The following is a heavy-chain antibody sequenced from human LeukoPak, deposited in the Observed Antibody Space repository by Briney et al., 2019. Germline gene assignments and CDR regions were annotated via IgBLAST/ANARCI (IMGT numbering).Heavy chain of an antibody. CDR1: GGSISSSSYY. J-gene: IGHJ4*02. D-gene: IGHD4-17*01. CDR3: ARLTVTTPFFDY. V-gene: IGHV4-39*01. Sequence: SETLSLTRTVSGGSISSSSYYWGWIRQPPGKGLEWIGSIYYSGSTYYNPSLKTRVTISVDTSKNQFSLNLSSVTAADTAVYYCARLTVTTPFFDYWGQGSLVTVSS. CDR2: IYYSGST.